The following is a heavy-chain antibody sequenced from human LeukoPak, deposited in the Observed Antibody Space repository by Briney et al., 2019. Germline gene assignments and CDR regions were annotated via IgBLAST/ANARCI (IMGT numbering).Heavy chain of an antibody. CDR3: AKDLTGGGEFDP. V-gene: IGHV3-30*18. CDR2: ISYDGSNK. Sequence: GRSLRLSCAASGFTFSSYGMHWVRQAPGKGLERVAVISYDGSNKYYADSVKGRFTISRDNSKNTLYLQMNSLRAEDTAVYYCAKDLTGGGEFDPWGQGTLVTVSS. J-gene: IGHJ5*02. D-gene: IGHD3-16*01. CDR1: GFTFSSYG.